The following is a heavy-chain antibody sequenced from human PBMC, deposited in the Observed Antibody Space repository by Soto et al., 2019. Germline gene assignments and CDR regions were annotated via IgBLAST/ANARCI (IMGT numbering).Heavy chain of an antibody. CDR2: VNHSGST. D-gene: IGHD5-18*01. Sequence: SETLSLTCAVYGGSFSGYYWSWIRQPPGKGLEWIGEVNHSGSTNYNPSLKSRVTISVDTSKNQFSLKLSSVTAADTAVYYCARGRRFFYSYGLVYDYYGMDVWGQGTTVTVSS. CDR3: ARGRRFFYSYGLVYDYYGMDV. CDR1: GGSFSGYY. J-gene: IGHJ6*02. V-gene: IGHV4-34*01.